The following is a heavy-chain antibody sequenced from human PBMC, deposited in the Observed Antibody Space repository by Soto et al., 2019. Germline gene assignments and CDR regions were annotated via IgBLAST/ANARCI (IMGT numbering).Heavy chain of an antibody. CDR1: GFTFSSYA. V-gene: IGHV3-23*01. D-gene: IGHD2-15*01. J-gene: IGHJ1*01. Sequence: GGSLRLSCAASGFTFSSYAMSWVRQAPGKGLEWVSAISGSGGSTYYADSVKGRFTISRDNSKNTLYLQMNSLRAEDTAVYYCAKFSSPLPGWSEYFQHWGQGTLVTVSS. CDR3: AKFSSPLPGWSEYFQH. CDR2: ISGSGGST.